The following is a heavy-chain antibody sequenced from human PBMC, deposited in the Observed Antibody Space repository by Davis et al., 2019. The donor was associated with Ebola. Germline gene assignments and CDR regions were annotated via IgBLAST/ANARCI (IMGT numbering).Heavy chain of an antibody. CDR1: GYTFTGYY. J-gene: IGHJ6*02. D-gene: IGHD3/OR15-3a*01. V-gene: IGHV1-2*06. CDR3: ARAPRRTEDLVHAMDV. Sequence: ASVKVSCKASGYTFTGYYMHWVRQAPGQGLEWMGRINPNSGGTNYAQKFQGRVTMTTDTSTRTASMELRGLRSDDTAVYFCARAPRRTEDLVHAMDVWGQGTTVTVSS. CDR2: INPNSGGT.